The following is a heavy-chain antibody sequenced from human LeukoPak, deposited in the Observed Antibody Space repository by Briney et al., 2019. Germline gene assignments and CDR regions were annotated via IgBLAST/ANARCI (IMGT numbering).Heavy chain of an antibody. CDR3: ARADIVVVPAAQAGDWFDP. D-gene: IGHD2-2*01. CDR1: GYTFTGYY. Sequence: ASVTVSCKASGYTFTGYYMHWVRQAPGQGLEWMGWINPNSGGTNYAQKFQGRVTMTRDTSISTAYMELSRLRSDDTAVYYCARADIVVVPAAQAGDWFDPWGQGTLVTVSS. CDR2: INPNSGGT. J-gene: IGHJ5*02. V-gene: IGHV1-2*02.